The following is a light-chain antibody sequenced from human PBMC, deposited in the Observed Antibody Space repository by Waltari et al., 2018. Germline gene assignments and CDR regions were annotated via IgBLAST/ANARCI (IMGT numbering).Light chain of an antibody. J-gene: IGKJ2*03. Sequence: DIVMTQSPDSLAVSLGERVTINCKSSQSLLYSSNNKNYLAWYQQKPGQAPKLLIYWASTRESGIPNRVIGSGSWTDFTLTISGLQAEDVSVDYCHQHYSSPYSFGQGTKVEIK. CDR2: WAS. CDR1: QSLLYSSNNKNY. V-gene: IGKV4-1*01. CDR3: HQHYSSPYS.